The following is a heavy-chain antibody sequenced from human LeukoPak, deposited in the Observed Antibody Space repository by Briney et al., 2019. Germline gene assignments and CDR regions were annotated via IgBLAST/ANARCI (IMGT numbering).Heavy chain of an antibody. CDR2: ISYDGSNK. V-gene: IGHV3-30*18. CDR1: GFTFSSYG. CDR3: ANFYSSSSSY. J-gene: IGHJ4*02. D-gene: IGHD6-6*01. Sequence: PGGSLRLSCAASGFTFSSYGMHWVRQAPGKGLEWVAVISYDGSNKYYADSVKGRFTISRDNSKNTLYLQMNSLRAEDTAVYYCANFYSSSSSYWGQGTLVTVSS.